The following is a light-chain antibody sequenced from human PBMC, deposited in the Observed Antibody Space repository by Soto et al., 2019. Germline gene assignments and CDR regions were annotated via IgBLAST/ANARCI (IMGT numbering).Light chain of an antibody. CDR1: QSVLYSPNNKNY. J-gene: IGKJ1*01. V-gene: IGKV4-1*01. CDR2: WAS. CDR3: QQHYTSPVT. Sequence: DIVMTQSPDSLAVSLGDSATINCKSSQSVLYSPNNKNYLAWYQQKPGQPPKLLIYWASTRESGVPDRFSGSGSGTDFTLTISSLQAEDVAVYYCQQHYTSPVTFGQGTKVDIK.